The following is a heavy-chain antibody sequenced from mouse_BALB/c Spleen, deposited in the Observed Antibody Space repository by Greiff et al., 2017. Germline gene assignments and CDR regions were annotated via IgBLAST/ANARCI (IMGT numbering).Heavy chain of an antibody. CDR1: GFSLTSYG. CDR2: IWGDGST. Sequence: VQLKESGPGLVAPSQSLSITCTVSGFSLTSYGVHWVRQPPGKGLEWLGMIWGDGSTDYNSALKSRLSISKDNSKSQVFLKMNSLQTDDTARYYCARGWDVRYYAMDYWGQGTSVTVSS. J-gene: IGHJ4*01. V-gene: IGHV2-6-7*01. D-gene: IGHD4-1*01. CDR3: ARGWDVRYYAMDY.